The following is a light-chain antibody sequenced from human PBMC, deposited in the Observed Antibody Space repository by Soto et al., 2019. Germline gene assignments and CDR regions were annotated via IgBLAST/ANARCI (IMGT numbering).Light chain of an antibody. J-gene: IGKJ5*01. V-gene: IGKV3-20*01. Sequence: EIVLTQSPGTLSLSPGERATLSCRASQSVSSSYLAWYQQKPGQAPRLLIYGASSRATGIPDRFSGSGSGKDFTLTISRLEPEDFAVYYCQQYGSSPVTFGQGTRLEMK. CDR3: QQYGSSPVT. CDR2: GAS. CDR1: QSVSSSY.